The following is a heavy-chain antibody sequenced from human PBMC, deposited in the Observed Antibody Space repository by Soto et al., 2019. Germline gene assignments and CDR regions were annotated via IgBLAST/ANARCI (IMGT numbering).Heavy chain of an antibody. J-gene: IGHJ3*02. Sequence: EVQLVESGGGLVQPGGSLRLSCAASRFTFSTYWMHWVRQVPGKGLVWVSRINSDGSSTTYAASVKGRFTISRDNAKNPLYLQMNSLRAEDTAVYYCARLRSTTLGGGDAFDTWGQGTMVTVSS. CDR1: RFTFSTYW. D-gene: IGHD4-17*01. V-gene: IGHV3-74*03. CDR3: ARLRSTTLGGGDAFDT. CDR2: INSDGSST.